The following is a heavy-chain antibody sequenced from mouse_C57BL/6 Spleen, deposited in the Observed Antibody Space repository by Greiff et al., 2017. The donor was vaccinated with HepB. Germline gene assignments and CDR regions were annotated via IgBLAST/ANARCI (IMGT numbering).Heavy chain of an antibody. CDR3: ASYSNYEDYFDY. D-gene: IGHD2-5*01. CDR2: IYPGDGDT. CDR1: GYAFSSSW. J-gene: IGHJ2*01. V-gene: IGHV1-82*01. Sequence: VKLMESGPELVKPGASVKISCKASGYAFSSSWMNWVKQRPGKGLEWIGRIYPGDGDTNYNGKFKGKATLTADKSASTAYMQLSSLTSEDSAVYFCASYSNYEDYFDYWGQGTTLTVSS.